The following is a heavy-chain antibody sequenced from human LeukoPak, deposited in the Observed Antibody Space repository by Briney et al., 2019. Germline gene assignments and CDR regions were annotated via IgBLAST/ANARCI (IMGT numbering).Heavy chain of an antibody. D-gene: IGHD4-11*01. J-gene: IGHJ5*02. Sequence: ASVKVSCKASGYTFTGYYMHWVRQAPGQGLEWMGWINPNSGGTNYAQKFQGRVAMTRDTSISTAYMELSRLRSDDTAVYYCARDEATVTTEGNWFDPWGQGTLVTVSS. CDR2: INPNSGGT. CDR1: GYTFTGYY. CDR3: ARDEATVTTEGNWFDP. V-gene: IGHV1-2*02.